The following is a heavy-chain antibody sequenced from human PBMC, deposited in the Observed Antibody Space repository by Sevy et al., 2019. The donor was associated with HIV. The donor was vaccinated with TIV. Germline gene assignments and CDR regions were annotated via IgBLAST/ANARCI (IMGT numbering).Heavy chain of an antibody. Sequence: GGSLRLSCAASGFTFSSYGMHWVRQAPGKGLEWVAVISYDGSNKYYADSVKGRFIISRDNSKNTLYLQMNSLRAEDTAVYYCAKVSIAAAVYYFDYWGQGTLVTVSS. J-gene: IGHJ4*02. CDR1: GFTFSSYG. V-gene: IGHV3-30*18. CDR2: ISYDGSNK. CDR3: AKVSIAAAVYYFDY. D-gene: IGHD6-13*01.